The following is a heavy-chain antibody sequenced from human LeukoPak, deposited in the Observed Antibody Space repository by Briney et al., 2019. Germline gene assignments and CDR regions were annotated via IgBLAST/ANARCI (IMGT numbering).Heavy chain of an antibody. J-gene: IGHJ4*02. Sequence: ASVKVSCKASGYTFTAKYLHWVRQAPGPGLGWMGWVNPNSGGRTYAQKFQGRVAMTSDTSINTAYMELETLTSDDTAVYYCAPNSGYSSGWFIGWGQGTLVIVSS. CDR1: GYTFTAKY. CDR3: APNSGYSSGWFIG. CDR2: VNPNSGGR. D-gene: IGHD6-19*01. V-gene: IGHV1-2*02.